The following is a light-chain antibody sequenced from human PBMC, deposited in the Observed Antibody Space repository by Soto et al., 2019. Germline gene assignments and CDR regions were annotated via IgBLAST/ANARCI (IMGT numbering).Light chain of an antibody. CDR1: SSDVGGYNH. CDR3: SSYTSSSTLV. J-gene: IGLJ2*01. Sequence: QSALTQPASVSGSPGQSITISCTGTSSDVGGYNHVSWYQHHPGKAPKLMIYEVSNRPSGVSDRFSGSKSGNTASLTISGLQAEDEADYYCSSYTSSSTLVFGLGTKPTVL. V-gene: IGLV2-14*01. CDR2: EVS.